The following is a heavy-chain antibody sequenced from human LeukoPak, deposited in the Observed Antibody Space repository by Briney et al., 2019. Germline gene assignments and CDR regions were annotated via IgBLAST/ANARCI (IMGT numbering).Heavy chain of an antibody. CDR1: GGTFSSYA. CDR3: ATHSSLYYYYYYMDV. Sequence: SVKVSCKASGGTFSSYAISWVRQAPGQGLEWMGGIIPIFGTANYAQKFQGRVTITADESTSTAYMELSSLRSEDTAVYYCATHSSLYYYYYYMDVWGKGTTVTVSS. D-gene: IGHD6-13*01. V-gene: IGHV1-69*13. CDR2: IIPIFGTA. J-gene: IGHJ6*03.